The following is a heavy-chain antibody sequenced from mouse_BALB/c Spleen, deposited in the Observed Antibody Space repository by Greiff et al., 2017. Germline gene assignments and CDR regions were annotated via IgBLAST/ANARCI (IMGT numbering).Heavy chain of an antibody. Sequence: QVQLQQSGAELVRPGTSVKVSCKASGYAFTNYLIEWVKQRPGQGLEWIGVINPGSGGTNYNEKFKGKATLTADKSSSTAYMQLSSLTSDDSAVYFCARDANYYGSRAAMDYWGQGTSVTVSS. CDR1: GYAFTNYL. CDR2: INPGSGGT. D-gene: IGHD1-1*01. V-gene: IGHV1-54*01. J-gene: IGHJ4*01. CDR3: ARDANYYGSRAAMDY.